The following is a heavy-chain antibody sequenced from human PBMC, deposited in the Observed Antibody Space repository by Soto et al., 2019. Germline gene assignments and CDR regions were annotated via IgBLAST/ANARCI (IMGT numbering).Heavy chain of an antibody. CDR1: RGSISYHT. CDR2: IHYTGST. CDR3: AAGDYLTGFSYKEIKWFDP. Sequence: PXETLSCPLSVSRGSISYHTWSWIRQPPGKALDVMGCIHYTGSTISNPCLNRRVTMSIDPSSNHFSLRSRSVTAADKAVYYFAAGDYLTGFSYKEIKWFDPWGQGTLVTV. D-gene: IGHD3-9*01. V-gene: IGHV4-59*11. J-gene: IGHJ5*02.